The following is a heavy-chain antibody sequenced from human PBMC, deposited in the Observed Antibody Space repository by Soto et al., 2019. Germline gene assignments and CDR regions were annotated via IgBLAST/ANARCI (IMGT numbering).Heavy chain of an antibody. V-gene: IGHV4-34*01. CDR3: ARGLTTVTTVRYFDY. D-gene: IGHD4-17*01. J-gene: IGHJ4*02. CDR2: INHSGST. CDR1: CGSFSGYY. Sequence: PSETLSLTCAVYCGSFSGYYWSWIRQPPGKGLEWIGEINHSGSTNYNPSLKSRVTISVDTSKNQFSLKLSSVTAADTAVYYCARGLTTVTTVRYFDYWGQGALVTSPQ.